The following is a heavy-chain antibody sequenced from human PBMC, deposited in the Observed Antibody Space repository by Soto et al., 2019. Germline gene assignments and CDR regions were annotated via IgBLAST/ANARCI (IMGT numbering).Heavy chain of an antibody. CDR3: VRSRDGVIDY. J-gene: IGHJ4*02. Sequence: QLQLQESGPGLVKPSETLSLTCTVSIGSISSNTYYWGWIRQPPGKGLEWIGSIFYSGSTYYNPSLKSRLTISVDTSKNQFSLMLSSVTAADTAVYYCVRSRDGVIDYWGQGTLVTVSS. D-gene: IGHD2-21*02. CDR2: IFYSGST. CDR1: IGSISSNTYY. V-gene: IGHV4-39*01.